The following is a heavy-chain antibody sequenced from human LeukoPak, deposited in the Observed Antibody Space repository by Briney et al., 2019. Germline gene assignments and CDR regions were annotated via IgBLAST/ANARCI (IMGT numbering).Heavy chain of an antibody. J-gene: IGHJ6*02. D-gene: IGHD4-17*01. CDR3: ARDPNDYGDYGTFNYAMDV. Sequence: ASVKVSCKASGYTFTGYYMHWVRQAPGQGLEWMGWISAYNGNTNYAQKFQGRVTMTTDTSTSTAYMELRSLRSDDTAVYYCARDPNDYGDYGTFNYAMDVWGQGTTVTVSS. CDR2: ISAYNGNT. CDR1: GYTFTGYY. V-gene: IGHV1-18*04.